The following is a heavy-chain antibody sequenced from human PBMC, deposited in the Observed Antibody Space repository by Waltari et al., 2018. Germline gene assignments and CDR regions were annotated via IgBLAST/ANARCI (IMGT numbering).Heavy chain of an antibody. Sequence: EVQLVQSGAEVKKPGATVKISCKVSGYTFTDYYMHWVQQAPGTGLEWMGLVDPEDGETIYAGKFQGRVTITADTSTDTAYMELSSLRSEDTAVYYCATIFGVVIPSEEVNWFDPWGQGTLVTVSS. CDR2: VDPEDGET. V-gene: IGHV1-69-2*01. J-gene: IGHJ5*02. D-gene: IGHD3-3*01. CDR1: GYTFTDYY. CDR3: ATIFGVVIPSEEVNWFDP.